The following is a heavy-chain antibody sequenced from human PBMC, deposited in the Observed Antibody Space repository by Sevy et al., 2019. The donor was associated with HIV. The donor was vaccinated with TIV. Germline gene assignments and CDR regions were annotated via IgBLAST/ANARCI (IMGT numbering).Heavy chain of an antibody. CDR3: ARDNHEYQLPDKFDY. V-gene: IGHV3-21*01. CDR1: GFTFSSYS. D-gene: IGHD2-2*01. CDR2: ISSSSSYI. J-gene: IGHJ4*02. Sequence: GGSLRLSCAASGFTFSSYSMKWVRQAPGKGLEWVSSISSSSSYIYYADSVKGRFTISRDNAKNSLYLQMNSLRAEDTAVYYCARDNHEYQLPDKFDYWGQGTLLTVSS.